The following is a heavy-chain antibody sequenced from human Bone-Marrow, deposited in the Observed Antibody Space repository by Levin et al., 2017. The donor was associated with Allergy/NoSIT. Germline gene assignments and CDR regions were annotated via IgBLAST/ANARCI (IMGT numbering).Heavy chain of an antibody. CDR3: ARTEYSNSEGFEY. J-gene: IGHJ4*02. Sequence: GGSLRLSCEGSGYIFGSYWIGWVRQLPGKGLEWMGIIYPEDSDTRYNPSFQGQVTMSADKSISTAYLQWSSLKASDSGMYYCARTEYSNSEGFEYWGRGTLVTVSS. CDR2: IYPEDSDT. D-gene: IGHD4-11*01. V-gene: IGHV5-51*01. CDR1: GYIFGSYW.